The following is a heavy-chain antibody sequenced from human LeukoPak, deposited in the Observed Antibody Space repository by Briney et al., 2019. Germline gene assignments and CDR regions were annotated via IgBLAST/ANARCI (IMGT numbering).Heavy chain of an antibody. CDR2: ISGSGGTT. CDR1: GFTFSSFA. Sequence: PGGSLRLSCAASGFTFSSFAMTWVRQAPGKGLEWVSVISGSGGTTYYADSVKGRFTLSRDNSNRTLFLEMSSLRAEDTAVYYCAREGTYYDSSGYYVSWGQGTLVTVSS. CDR3: AREGTYYDSSGYYVS. D-gene: IGHD3-22*01. V-gene: IGHV3-23*01. J-gene: IGHJ5*02.